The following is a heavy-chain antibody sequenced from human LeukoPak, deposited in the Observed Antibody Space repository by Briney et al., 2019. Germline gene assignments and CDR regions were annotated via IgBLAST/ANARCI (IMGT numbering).Heavy chain of an antibody. CDR3: ARSKGFSYANYFDY. J-gene: IGHJ4*02. V-gene: IGHV5-51*03. D-gene: IGHD5-18*01. CDR1: GYTFITYW. Sequence: GESLKISCMGSGYTFITYWIGWVRQMPGKGLEWMGVIYPGDSDTRNSPSFQGQVTISADKSISTAYLQWSSLKASDTAMYYCARSKGFSYANYFDYWGQGTLVTVSS. CDR2: IYPGDSDT.